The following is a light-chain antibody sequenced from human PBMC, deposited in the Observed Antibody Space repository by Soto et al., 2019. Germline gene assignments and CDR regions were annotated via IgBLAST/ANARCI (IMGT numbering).Light chain of an antibody. V-gene: IGKV1-39*01. CDR2: AAS. Sequence: DIQMTQSPSSLSASLGDRVTITCRASQSISTYLNWYQQKPGKAPNLLIYAASSLQSGVPSRFSGSGSGTDFTLTISSLQPEDFATYYCQQRYSTLSITFGQGTRLEIK. CDR3: QQRYSTLSIT. J-gene: IGKJ5*01. CDR1: QSISTY.